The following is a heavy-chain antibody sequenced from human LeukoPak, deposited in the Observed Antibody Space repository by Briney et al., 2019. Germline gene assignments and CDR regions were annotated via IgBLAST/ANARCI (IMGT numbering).Heavy chain of an antibody. D-gene: IGHD3-9*01. J-gene: IGHJ4*02. Sequence: GGSLRLSCAASRFTLSNYWMSWVRQAPGKGLEWVGRIKSKTDGGTTDYAAPVKGRFTISRDDSKNTLYLQMNSLKTEDTAVYYCTATYYDILTGALTNDFDYWGQGTLVTVSS. CDR3: TATYYDILTGALTNDFDY. CDR1: RFTLSNYW. CDR2: IKSKTDGGTT. V-gene: IGHV3-15*01.